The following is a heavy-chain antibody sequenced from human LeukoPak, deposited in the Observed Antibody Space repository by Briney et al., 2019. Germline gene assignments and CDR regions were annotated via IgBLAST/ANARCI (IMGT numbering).Heavy chain of an antibody. CDR3: AKVWGYCSGGSCYAFDY. V-gene: IGHV3-23*01. D-gene: IGHD2-15*01. CDR2: ISGSGGST. J-gene: IGHJ4*02. Sequence: PGGSLRLSCAASGFTFSSHAMSWVRQAPGKGLEWVSAISGSGGSTYYADSVKGRFTISRDNSKNTLYLQMNSLRAEDTAVYYCAKVWGYCSGGSCYAFDYWGQGTLVTVSS. CDR1: GFTFSSHA.